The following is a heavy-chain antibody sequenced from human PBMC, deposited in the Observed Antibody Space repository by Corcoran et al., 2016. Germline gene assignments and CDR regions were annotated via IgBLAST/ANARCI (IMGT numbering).Heavy chain of an antibody. J-gene: IGHJ6*02. CDR2: IYYSGST. CDR1: GGSISSYY. CDR3: ARVPVAGPSRRYYGMVV. Sequence: QVQLQESGPGLVKPSETLSLTCTVSGGSISSYYWSWIRQPPGKGLEWIGYIYYSGSTNYNPSLKSRVTISVDTSKNQFSLKLSSVAAADTDVYYCARVPVAGPSRRYYGMVVWGQGTTFTVSS. D-gene: IGHD6-19*01. V-gene: IGHV4-59*01.